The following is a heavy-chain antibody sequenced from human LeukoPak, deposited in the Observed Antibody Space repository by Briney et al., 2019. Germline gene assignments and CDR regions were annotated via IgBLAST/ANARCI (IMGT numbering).Heavy chain of an antibody. V-gene: IGHV4-4*02. D-gene: IGHD6-19*01. CDR3: ARDGRAVAEAFDI. CDR1: CGSISSSNW. CDR2: IYHSGST. Sequence: SGTLSLTCAVSCGSISSSNWWSWVRQPPGKGLEWIGEIYHSGSTNYNPSLKSRVTISVDKSKNQFSLKLSSVTAADPAVYYCARDGRAVAEAFDIWGQGTMVTVSS. J-gene: IGHJ3*02.